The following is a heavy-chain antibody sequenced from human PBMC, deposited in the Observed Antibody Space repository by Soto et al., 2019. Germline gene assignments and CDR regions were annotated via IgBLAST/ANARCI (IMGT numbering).Heavy chain of an antibody. CDR2: IYYSGST. CDR3: AKAKSPYYYYYMDV. CDR1: GGSISSYY. V-gene: IGHV4-59*12. Sequence: QVQLQESGPGLVKPSETLSLTCTVSGGSISSYYWSWIRQPPGKGLEWIGYIYYSGSTNYNPSLKSRVPISVDTSKNQFSLKLSSVTAADTAVYYCAKAKSPYYYYYMDVWGKGTTVTVSS. J-gene: IGHJ6*03.